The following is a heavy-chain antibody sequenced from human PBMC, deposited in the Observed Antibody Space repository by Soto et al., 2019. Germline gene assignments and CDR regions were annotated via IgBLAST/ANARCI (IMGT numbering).Heavy chain of an antibody. D-gene: IGHD4-17*01. V-gene: IGHV3-21*01. Sequence: GGSLRLSCSASGFTFSSYSMNWVRQAPGKGLEWVSSISSSSYIYYADSVKGRFTISRDNAKNALYLQMNSLRAEDTAVYYCARDSAVYGENGWFDPWGQGTLVTVSS. CDR3: ARDSAVYGENGWFDP. CDR2: ISSSSYI. CDR1: GFTFSSYS. J-gene: IGHJ5*02.